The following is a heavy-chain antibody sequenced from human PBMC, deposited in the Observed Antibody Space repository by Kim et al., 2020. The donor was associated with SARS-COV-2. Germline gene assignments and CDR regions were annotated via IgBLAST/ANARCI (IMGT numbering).Heavy chain of an antibody. CDR3: ATSKVIAVADWFDP. J-gene: IGHJ5*02. D-gene: IGHD6-19*01. V-gene: IGHV1-24*01. CDR2: FDPEDGET. Sequence: ASVKVSCKVSGYTLTELSMYWVRQAPGKGLEWMGGFDPEDGETIYAQKFQGRVTMTEDTSTDTAYMELSSLRSEDTAVYYCATSKVIAVADWFDPWGQGTLVTVSS. CDR1: GYTLTELS.